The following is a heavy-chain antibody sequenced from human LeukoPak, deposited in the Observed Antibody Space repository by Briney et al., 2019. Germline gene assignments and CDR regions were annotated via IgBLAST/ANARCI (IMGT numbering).Heavy chain of an antibody. Sequence: GGSLRLSCAASGFTFDDYAMHWFRQAPGKGLEWVSLISGDGGSTYYADSVKGRFTTSRDNSKNPLYLQMNSLRTEDTALYYCAKVRDFWSGYHDYWGQGTLVTVSS. D-gene: IGHD3-3*01. CDR1: GFTFDDYA. CDR3: AKVRDFWSGYHDY. V-gene: IGHV3-43*02. J-gene: IGHJ4*02. CDR2: ISGDGGST.